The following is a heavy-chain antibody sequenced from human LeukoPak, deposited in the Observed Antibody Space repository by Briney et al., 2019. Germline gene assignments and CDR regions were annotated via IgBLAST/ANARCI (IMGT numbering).Heavy chain of an antibody. V-gene: IGHV4-30-4*08. CDR1: GGSISSGDYY. CDR2: IYYSGST. D-gene: IGHD2-15*01. Sequence: PSETLSLTCTVSGGSISSGDYYWSWIHQPPGKGLEWIGYIYYSGSTYYNPSLKSRVTISVDTSKNQFSLKLSSVTAADTAVYYCARVVRCSGGSCYYYFDYWGQGTLVTVSS. CDR3: ARVVRCSGGSCYYYFDY. J-gene: IGHJ4*02.